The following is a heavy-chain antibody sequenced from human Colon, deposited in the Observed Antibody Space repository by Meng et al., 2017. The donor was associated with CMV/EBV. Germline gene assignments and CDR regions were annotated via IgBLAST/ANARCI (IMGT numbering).Heavy chain of an antibody. CDR2: ISYEGSNK. CDR1: FTCSSYA. D-gene: IGHD2-21*02. J-gene: IGHJ4*02. V-gene: IGHV3-30*03. CDR3: ARDTRAYCSSGCYSNPGY. Sequence: FTCSSYAMHWVRQAPGEGPEWMTVISYEGSNKYYPDSVKGRFTVSRDNSKNTLYLQMNSLRAEDTAMYYCARDTRAYCSSGCYSNPGYWGQGTLVTVSS.